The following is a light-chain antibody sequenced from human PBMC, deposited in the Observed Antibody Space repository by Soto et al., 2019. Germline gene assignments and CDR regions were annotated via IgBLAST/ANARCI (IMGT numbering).Light chain of an antibody. J-gene: IGKJ5*01. CDR1: QSISSY. Sequence: IVLTQSTATLSFSPGERATLSCRASQSISSYLAWYQQKPGQAPRVLIYDASNRATGIPARFSVSGSGTDFTLTISSIEPEDFAVDYCQQRSNWITFGQGTRLEIK. CDR3: QQRSNWIT. CDR2: DAS. V-gene: IGKV3-11*01.